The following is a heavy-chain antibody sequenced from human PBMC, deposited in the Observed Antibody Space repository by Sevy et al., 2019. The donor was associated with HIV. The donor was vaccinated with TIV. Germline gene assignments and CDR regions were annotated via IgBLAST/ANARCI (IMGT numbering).Heavy chain of an antibody. CDR3: ARDHTGGGDWISYFDY. J-gene: IGHJ4*02. D-gene: IGHD2-21*02. Sequence: SETLSLTCTVSGGSVSSGSYYWSWIRQPPGKGLEWIGYIYYSGSTNYNPSLKSRVTISVDTSKNQFSLKLSSVTAADTAVYYCARDHTGGGDWISYFDYWGQRTLVTVSS. CDR1: GGSVSSGSYY. V-gene: IGHV4-61*01. CDR2: IYYSGST.